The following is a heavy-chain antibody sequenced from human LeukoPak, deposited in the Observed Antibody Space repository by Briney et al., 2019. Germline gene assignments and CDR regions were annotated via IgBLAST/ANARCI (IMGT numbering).Heavy chain of an antibody. D-gene: IGHD4-17*01. V-gene: IGHV3-23*01. Sequence: PGGSLRLSCAASGFTFSSYATSWVRQAPGKGLEWVSAISGSGGSTYYADSVKGRFTISRDNSKNTLYLQMNSLRAEDTAVYYCAKEMVATVTCPEQDAFDIWGQGTMVTVSS. CDR1: GFTFSSYA. J-gene: IGHJ3*02. CDR3: AKEMVATVTCPEQDAFDI. CDR2: ISGSGGST.